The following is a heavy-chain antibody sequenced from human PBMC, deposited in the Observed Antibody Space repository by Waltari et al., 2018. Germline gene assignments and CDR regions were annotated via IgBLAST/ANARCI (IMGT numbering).Heavy chain of an antibody. CDR3: TRQAGGVHVPLYFDS. CDR2: IKQDGREI. D-gene: IGHD3-16*01. Sequence: EVQLVESGGGLVQPGGSLRLSCAHSGFTFRDYWMIWVRPAPGKGREWVANIKQDGREIYYVDSVKGRFTISRDKAKNSLFLQMNNLRAEDTAIYYCTRQAGGVHVPLYFDSWGRGTLVTVSS. V-gene: IGHV3-7*01. CDR1: GFTFRDYW. J-gene: IGHJ4*02.